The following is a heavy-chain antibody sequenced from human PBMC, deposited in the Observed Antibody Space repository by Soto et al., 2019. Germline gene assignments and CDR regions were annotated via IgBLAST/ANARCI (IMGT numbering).Heavy chain of an antibody. V-gene: IGHV3-11*06. CDR2: ISPGSRYP. CDR1: GFTFGDSY. J-gene: IGHJ5*02. Sequence: PGGSLRLSCAVSGFTFGDSYMSWIRQAPGRGLEWLSYISPGSRYPAYADSVKGRFTISRDNAKRSLYLQMMSLTAEDTAIYYCVRGGGGGLFDPWGQGTMVTDSS. D-gene: IGHD2-15*01. CDR3: VRGGGGGLFDP.